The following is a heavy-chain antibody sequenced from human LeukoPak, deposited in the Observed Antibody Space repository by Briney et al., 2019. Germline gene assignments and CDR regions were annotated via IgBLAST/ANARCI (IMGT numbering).Heavy chain of an antibody. J-gene: IGHJ4*02. CDR3: ARGSRYLRSYSYGSRPPDY. Sequence: SETLSLTCTVSGGSISSYYWSWIRQPPGKGLEWIGEINHSGSTNYNPSLKSRVTISVDTSKNQFSLRLSSVTAADTAVYYCARGSRYLRSYSYGSRPPDYWGQGTLVTVSS. CDR2: INHSGST. D-gene: IGHD5-18*01. CDR1: GGSISSYY. V-gene: IGHV4-34*01.